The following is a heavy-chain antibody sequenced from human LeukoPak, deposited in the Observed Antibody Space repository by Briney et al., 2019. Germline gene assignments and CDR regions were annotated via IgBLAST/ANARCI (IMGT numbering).Heavy chain of an antibody. V-gene: IGHV4-61*02. J-gene: IGHJ4*02. CDR1: GGSIRTGSYY. CDR2: IFTSGST. CDR3: ARALRGYSGGYFDY. Sequence: PSQTLSLTCTVSGGSIRTGSYYWSWIRQPAGKELQWIGRIFTSGSTYYNPSLKSRVTISVDTSKNQFSLKLCSVTAADTAVYYCARALRGYSGGYFDYWGQGTLVTVSS. D-gene: IGHD5-12*01.